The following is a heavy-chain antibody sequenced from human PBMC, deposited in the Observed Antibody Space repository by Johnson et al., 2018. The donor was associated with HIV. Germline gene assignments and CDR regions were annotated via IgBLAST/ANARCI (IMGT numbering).Heavy chain of an antibody. Sequence: VQLVESGGGLIQPGGSLRLSCAASGFIVSSHYMTWVRQAPGKGLDWVSLIDAGGSTHYAESVKGRFTISRDNSKNTLYLQMNSLRAEETAVYYCAKDLAGGSYVVADAFDIRGHGTMVTVSS. J-gene: IGHJ3*02. CDR3: AKDLAGGSYVVADAFDI. CDR2: IDAGGST. V-gene: IGHV3-53*01. CDR1: GFIVSSHY. D-gene: IGHD1-26*01.